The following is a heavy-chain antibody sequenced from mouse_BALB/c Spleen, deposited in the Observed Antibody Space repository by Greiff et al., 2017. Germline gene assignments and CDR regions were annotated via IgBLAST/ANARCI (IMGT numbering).Heavy chain of an antibody. CDR2: INSNGGST. CDR3: ARHVLFDY. CDR1: GFTFSSYG. V-gene: IGHV5-6-3*01. J-gene: IGHJ2*01. Sequence: EVKLVESGGGLVQPGGSLKLSCAASGFTFSSYGMSWVRQTPDKRLELVATINSNGGSTYYPDTVKGRFTISRDNAKNTLYLQMSSLKSEDTAMYYCARHVLFDYWGQGTTLTVSS.